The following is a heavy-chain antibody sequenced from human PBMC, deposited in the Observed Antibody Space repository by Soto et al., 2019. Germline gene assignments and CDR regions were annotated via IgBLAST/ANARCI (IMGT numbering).Heavy chain of an antibody. V-gene: IGHV4-31*03. CDR1: GVSISSGGYY. CDR3: ARTPLD. CDR2: IYYSGTT. Sequence: PSETLSLTCTVSGVSISSGGYYWTWIRQHPQKGMEWIGYIYYSGTTYYNPSLKSRVTISVDTSKNQFSLKLSSVTAADTAVYYCARTPLDWGQGTLVTVSS. J-gene: IGHJ4*02.